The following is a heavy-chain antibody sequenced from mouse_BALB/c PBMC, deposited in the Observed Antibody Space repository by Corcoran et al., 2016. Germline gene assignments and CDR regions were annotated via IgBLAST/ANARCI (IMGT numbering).Heavy chain of an antibody. V-gene: IGHV1-62-2*01. D-gene: IGHD2-14*01. Sequence: VQLQQSGAELVKPGASVKLSCKASGYTFTEYTIHWVKQRSGQGLEWIGWFYPRSKTTKYNEKFKDKATLTADKSSSTVYMELSRLTSEDSAVDFCARNAYSRDCGFAYWGQGTLVTVSA. J-gene: IGHJ3*01. CDR1: GYTFTEYT. CDR3: ARNAYSRDCGFAY. CDR2: FYPRSKTT.